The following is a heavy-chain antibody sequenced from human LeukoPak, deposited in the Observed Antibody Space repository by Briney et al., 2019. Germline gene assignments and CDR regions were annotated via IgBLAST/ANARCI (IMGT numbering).Heavy chain of an antibody. D-gene: IGHD3-3*01. V-gene: IGHV3-23*01. CDR2: ITDTGRST. Sequence: GGSLRLSCAASGFTFDDYAMHWVRQAPGKGLEWVSGITDTGRSTYYPDSVKGRFTVSRDNSKNTLYLQMNSLRAADTALYYCVFGFYFDFWGQGALVTVSS. J-gene: IGHJ4*02. CDR3: VFGFYFDF. CDR1: GFTFDDYA.